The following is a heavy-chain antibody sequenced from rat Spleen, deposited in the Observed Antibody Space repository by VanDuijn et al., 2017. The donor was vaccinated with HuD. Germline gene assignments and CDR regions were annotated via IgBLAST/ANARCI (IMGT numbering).Heavy chain of an antibody. J-gene: IGHJ2*01. CDR3: TRGYYFDY. Sequence: EVQLVESDGGLVQPGRSLKLSCAASGFTFSDYYMAWVRQAPTKGLEWVATISYDGSSTYYRDSVKGRFTISRDFAKSTLFLQMDSLRSEDTATYYCTRGYYFDYWGQGVMVTVSS. CDR1: GFTFSDYY. V-gene: IGHV5-29*01. CDR2: ISYDGSST.